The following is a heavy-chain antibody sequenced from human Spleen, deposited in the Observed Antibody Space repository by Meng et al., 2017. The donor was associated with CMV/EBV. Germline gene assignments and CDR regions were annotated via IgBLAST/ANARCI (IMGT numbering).Heavy chain of an antibody. CDR2: ISSSGSTI. J-gene: IGHJ3*02. CDR1: GFTFSSYE. Sequence: GGSLRLSCAASGFTFSSYEMNWVRQAPGKGLVWVSHISSSGSTIYYADSVKGRFTISRDNAKNSLFLHMNSLRAEDTAVYYCARDPGDDAFNIWGQGTMVTVSS. V-gene: IGHV3-48*03. D-gene: IGHD3-16*01. CDR3: ARDPGDDAFNI.